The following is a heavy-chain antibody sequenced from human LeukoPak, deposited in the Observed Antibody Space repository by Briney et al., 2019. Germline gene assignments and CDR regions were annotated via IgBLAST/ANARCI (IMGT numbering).Heavy chain of an antibody. CDR3: ARGIAAAGLYFDY. Sequence: PSETLSLTCTVSGGSISSYYWSWIRQPPGKGLEWIGYIYYSGSTNYNPPLKSRVTISVDTSKNQFSLKLSSVTAADTAVYYCARGIAAAGLYFDYWGQGTLVTVSS. J-gene: IGHJ4*02. CDR2: IYYSGST. D-gene: IGHD6-13*01. CDR1: GGSISSYY. V-gene: IGHV4-59*01.